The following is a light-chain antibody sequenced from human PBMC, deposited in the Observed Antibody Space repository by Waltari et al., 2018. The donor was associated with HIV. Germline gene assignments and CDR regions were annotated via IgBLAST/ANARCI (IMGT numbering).Light chain of an antibody. J-gene: IGKJ3*01. Sequence: DIQMTQSPSSLSASVGDRVTITCRASQTVSTKLHWYQQRPGQAPKVLIYDVFNLQSGVPSRFSSSGSETEFTLTISSLQPDDFASYFCQQTFSNPLTFGPGTKVDVK. V-gene: IGKV1-39*01. CDR2: DVF. CDR3: QQTFSNPLT. CDR1: QTVSTK.